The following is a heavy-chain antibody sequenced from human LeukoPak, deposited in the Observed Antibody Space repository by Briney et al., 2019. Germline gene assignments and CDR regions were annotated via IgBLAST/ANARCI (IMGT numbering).Heavy chain of an antibody. CDR2: INSDGSWT. CDR1: GNYW. J-gene: IGHJ4*02. Sequence: PGGSLRLSCAASGNYWMHWVRQAPGKGLVWVSRINSDGSWTSYADSMKGRFTISKDNAKNTVYLQMNSLRAEDTAVYYCVSFYETYWGRGTLVTVSS. D-gene: IGHD2/OR15-2a*01. CDR3: VSFYETY. V-gene: IGHV3-74*01.